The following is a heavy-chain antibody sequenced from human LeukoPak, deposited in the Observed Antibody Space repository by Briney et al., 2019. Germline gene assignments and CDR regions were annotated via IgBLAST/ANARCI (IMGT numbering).Heavy chain of an antibody. CDR1: GGTFNSYA. Sequence: SVKVSCKASGGTFNSYAISWVRQAPGHGLEWMGGIIPIFGTANYAQKFQGRVTITADESTSTAYMDLTSLRSEDTAVYYCARAPNFYDSSGYLLSLDYWGQGTLVTVSS. CDR2: IIPIFGTA. CDR3: ARAPNFYDSSGYLLSLDY. V-gene: IGHV1-69*13. D-gene: IGHD3-22*01. J-gene: IGHJ4*02.